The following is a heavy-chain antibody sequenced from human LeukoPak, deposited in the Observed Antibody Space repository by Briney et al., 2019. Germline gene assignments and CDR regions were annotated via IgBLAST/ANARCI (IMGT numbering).Heavy chain of an antibody. CDR3: ARGPPLHYYDSSGYYYGYYFDY. CDR2: MNPNSGNT. D-gene: IGHD3-22*01. V-gene: IGHV1-8*01. J-gene: IGHJ4*02. CDR1: GYTFTSYD. Sequence: ASVKVSCKAFGYTFTSYDINWVRQATGQGLEWMGWMNPNSGNTGYAQKFQGRVTMTRNTSISTAYMELSSLRSEDTAVYYCARGPPLHYYDSSGYYYGYYFDYWGQGTLVTVSS.